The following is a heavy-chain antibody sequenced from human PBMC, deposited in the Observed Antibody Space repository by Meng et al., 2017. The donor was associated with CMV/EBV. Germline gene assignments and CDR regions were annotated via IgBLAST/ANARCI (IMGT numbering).Heavy chain of an antibody. Sequence: SETLSLTCTVSGGSVSSGSYYWIWIRQPPGKGLEWIGYIYYSGSTNYNPSLKSRVTISVDTSKNQFYLKLSSVTAADTAVYYCARAFYYDSSGNWFDPWGQGTLVTVSS. D-gene: IGHD3-22*01. CDR3: ARAFYYDSSGNWFDP. CDR2: IYYSGST. V-gene: IGHV4-61*01. CDR1: GGSVSSGSYY. J-gene: IGHJ5*02.